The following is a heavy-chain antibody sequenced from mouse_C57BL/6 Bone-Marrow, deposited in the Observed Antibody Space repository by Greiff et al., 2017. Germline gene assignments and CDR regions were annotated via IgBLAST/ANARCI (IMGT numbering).Heavy chain of an antibody. CDR3: ARGVYYDYDGWYFDV. J-gene: IGHJ1*03. CDR2: IDPEDGET. V-gene: IGHV14-2*01. Sequence: EVQLQQSGAELVKPGASVKLSCTASGFNIKDYYMHWVKQRTEQGLEWIGRIDPEDGETKYAPKFQGKATITADTTSNTAYLRRSSLTSEDTAVEYCARGVYYDYDGWYFDVWGTGTTVTVSS. CDR1: GFNIKDYY. D-gene: IGHD2-4*01.